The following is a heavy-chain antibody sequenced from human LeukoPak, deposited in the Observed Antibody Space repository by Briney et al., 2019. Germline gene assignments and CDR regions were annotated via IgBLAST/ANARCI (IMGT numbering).Heavy chain of an antibody. CDR1: GFTFSSYS. V-gene: IGHV3-48*04. CDR3: ARDIGSGYNDY. Sequence: GGSLRLSCAASGFTFSSYSMNWIRQAPGKGLEWVSYISASGSTIYYADSVKGRFTISRDNAKNSLYLQMNSLRAEDTAVYYCARDIGSGYNDYWGQGTLVTVSS. CDR2: ISASGSTI. J-gene: IGHJ4*02. D-gene: IGHD3-22*01.